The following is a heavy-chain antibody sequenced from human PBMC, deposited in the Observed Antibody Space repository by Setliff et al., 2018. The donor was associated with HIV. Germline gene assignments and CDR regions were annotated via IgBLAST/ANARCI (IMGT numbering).Heavy chain of an antibody. D-gene: IGHD3-16*02. J-gene: IGHJ4*02. CDR3: SRGTFGGVIAQYYFDY. CDR1: GDSVSDYY. V-gene: IGHV4-4*09. CDR2: ISTFRGT. Sequence: SETLSLTCSVSGDSVSDYYWSWIRQPPGKGLEWIGDISTFRGTNYSPSLQSLVTISMDTSKNQLSLNLSSATAADTAVYYCSRGTFGGVIAQYYFDYWGQGTLVTVSS.